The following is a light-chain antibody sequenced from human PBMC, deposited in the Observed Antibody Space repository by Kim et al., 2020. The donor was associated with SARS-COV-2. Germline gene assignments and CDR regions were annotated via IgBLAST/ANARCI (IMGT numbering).Light chain of an antibody. V-gene: IGKV1-39*01. CDR1: QHILNY. J-gene: IGKJ2*01. Sequence: DIQMTQSPSSLSASVGDRVTITCRSSQHILNYLNWYQQKSGNAPNLLIYAASTLKSGAPSRFSGSGYGTDFTLTITSLQPEDFATYYCQQSYHTPRTFGQGTKVDIK. CDR3: QQSYHTPRT. CDR2: AAS.